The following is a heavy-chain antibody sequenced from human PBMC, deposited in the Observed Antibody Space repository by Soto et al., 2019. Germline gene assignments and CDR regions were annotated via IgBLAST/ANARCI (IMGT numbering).Heavy chain of an antibody. D-gene: IGHD6-6*01. CDR1: GYAFTTNG. V-gene: IGHV1-18*01. CDR3: AREGQLGY. Sequence: SVKVSCKASGYAFTTNGLSWVRQAPGQGLEWMGWISAYNGNTNYAQKLQGRVTLTTDTSTSTAYMELRSLRSDDTAVYYCAREGQLGYWGQGTLVTVSS. J-gene: IGHJ4*02. CDR2: ISAYNGNT.